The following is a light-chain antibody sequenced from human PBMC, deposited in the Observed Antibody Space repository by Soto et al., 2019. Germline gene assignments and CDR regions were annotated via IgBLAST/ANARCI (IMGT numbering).Light chain of an antibody. CDR2: DTS. J-gene: IGKJ4*01. CDR1: QGIGST. V-gene: IGKV3-15*01. Sequence: EIIMTQSQSTLSVSPGEGATLPWRASQGIGSTLAWYQHKPGQTPRLLIYDTSTRATGVPARFSGSRSGTEFTLTINSLQSEDFAVYYCQRYNNWPLTFGGGTKVDIK. CDR3: QRYNNWPLT.